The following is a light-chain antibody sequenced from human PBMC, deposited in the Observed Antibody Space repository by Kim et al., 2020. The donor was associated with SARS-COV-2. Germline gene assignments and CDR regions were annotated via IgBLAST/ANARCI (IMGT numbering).Light chain of an antibody. CDR3: HAWDRTTAI. CDR1: KMGDKY. J-gene: IGLJ2*01. Sequence: VSPGQTASIPCSGDKMGDKYASWYQQRPGHSPVLVISQNNRRPSGIPERFSGSNSGNTATLTISGTQSMDEADYYCHAWDRTTAIFGGWTQLTVL. CDR2: QNN. V-gene: IGLV3-1*01.